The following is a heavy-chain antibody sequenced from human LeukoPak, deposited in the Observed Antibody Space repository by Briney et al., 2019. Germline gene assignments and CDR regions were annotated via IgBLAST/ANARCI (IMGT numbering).Heavy chain of an antibody. Sequence: GSLRLSCAASGFTFSSYWMHWVRQAPGKGLVWVSRINSDGSSTSYADSVKGRFTISRDNAKNTLYLQMNSLRAEDTAVYYCAKDHHRITMIVVVASPNAFDIWGQGTMVTVSS. D-gene: IGHD3-22*01. J-gene: IGHJ3*02. V-gene: IGHV3-74*01. CDR1: GFTFSSYW. CDR3: AKDHHRITMIVVVASPNAFDI. CDR2: INSDGSST.